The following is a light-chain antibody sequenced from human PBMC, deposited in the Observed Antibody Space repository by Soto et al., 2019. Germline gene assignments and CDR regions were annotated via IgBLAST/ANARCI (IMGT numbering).Light chain of an antibody. V-gene: IGLV2-14*01. Sequence: QSALTQPASVSGSPGQAITISCTGTSCDVSAYNYVCWYQQHPGKAPKLMIYEVSNRPSGVYDRFSGSKSGNTASLSISGLQAQAEADYDCSSYTTSNTHAFGSGTKVTVL. CDR1: SCDVSAYNY. CDR2: EVS. CDR3: SSYTTSNTHA. J-gene: IGLJ1*01.